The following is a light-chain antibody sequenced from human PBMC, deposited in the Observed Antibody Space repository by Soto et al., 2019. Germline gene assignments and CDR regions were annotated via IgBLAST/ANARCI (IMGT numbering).Light chain of an antibody. J-gene: IGKJ1*01. CDR2: GAS. Sequence: ENVLTQSPGTLSLSPGERATLSCRASQSVSSSYLAWYQQKPGQAPRLLIYGASSRATGIPDRFSGSGSGTDFPLTINRLEPEDFAVYYCQQYGRSPRTFGQGTKVEIK. V-gene: IGKV3-20*01. CDR1: QSVSSSY. CDR3: QQYGRSPRT.